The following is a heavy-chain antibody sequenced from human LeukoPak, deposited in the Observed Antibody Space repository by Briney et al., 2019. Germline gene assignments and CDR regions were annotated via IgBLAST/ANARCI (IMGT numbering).Heavy chain of an antibody. J-gene: IGHJ6*04. D-gene: IGHD2-2*01. CDR3: ARGPPTELPAAMPSGYYYGMDV. CDR2: IIPIFGTA. CDR1: GGTFSSYA. V-gene: IGHV1-69*13. Sequence: SVKVSCKASGGTFSSYAISWVRQAPGQGLEWMGGIIPIFGTANYAQKFQGRVTITADESTSTAYMELSSLRSEDTAAYYCARGPPTELPAAMPSGYYYGMDVWGKGTTVTVSS.